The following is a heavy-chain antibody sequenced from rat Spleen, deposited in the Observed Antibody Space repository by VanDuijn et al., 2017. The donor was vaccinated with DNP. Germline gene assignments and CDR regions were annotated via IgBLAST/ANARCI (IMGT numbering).Heavy chain of an antibody. CDR2: IWAGGST. CDR1: GFPLSSNG. Sequence: QVQLEESGPGLMQPSETLSLTCTVSGFPLSSNGVGWIRQPLGKGLVWMGTIWAGGSTNYNSAVESRLSISRDTSKNQVFLKMNSLQPEDTGTYYCARHVDPGWFVHWGQGTLVTVSS. V-gene: IGHV2-72*01. CDR3: ARHVDPGWFVH. D-gene: IGHD3-1*01. J-gene: IGHJ3*01.